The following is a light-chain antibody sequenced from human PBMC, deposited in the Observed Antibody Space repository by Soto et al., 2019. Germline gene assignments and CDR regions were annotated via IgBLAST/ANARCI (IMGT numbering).Light chain of an antibody. CDR1: QSLSSRS. Sequence: EIVLTQTPYTLSMSSGAIATLSCRASQSLSSRSLAWYQQKPGQAPRLLIYDASNRATGIPARFSGSGSGTDFTLTISSLEPEDFAIYYCQQRINWPITFGQGTRLEIK. J-gene: IGKJ5*01. V-gene: IGKV3D-20*02. CDR2: DAS. CDR3: QQRINWPIT.